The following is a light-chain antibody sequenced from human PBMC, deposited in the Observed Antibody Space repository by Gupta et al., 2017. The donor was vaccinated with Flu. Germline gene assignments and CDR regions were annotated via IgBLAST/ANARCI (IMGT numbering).Light chain of an antibody. Sequence: DIQMTESRSSLSAAIGDRVTVTCRASQTVNTYLSWFQQKPGKAPNLLIYAASTLHSGVPSRFSGSGSGTDFTLTISSLQPEDFATYYCQQSYSIPLTFGGGTKVEIK. V-gene: IGKV1-39*01. CDR1: QTVNTY. J-gene: IGKJ4*01. CDR3: QQSYSIPLT. CDR2: AAS.